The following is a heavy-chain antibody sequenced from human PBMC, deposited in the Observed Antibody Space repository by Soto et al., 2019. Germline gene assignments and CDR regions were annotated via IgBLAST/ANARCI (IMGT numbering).Heavy chain of an antibody. CDR3: VRHRVGSYYYFDY. CDR2: IDPSESYT. D-gene: IGHD1-26*01. V-gene: IGHV5-10-1*01. CDR1: GYTFTDYW. Sequence: GESLKISCKGSGYTFTDYWISWVSQMPGKGLEWMERIDPSESYTSNSPSFQGHVTISADKSINTAYMQWSSLKASDTAMYYCVRHRVGSYYYFDYWGQGTLVTVS. J-gene: IGHJ4*02.